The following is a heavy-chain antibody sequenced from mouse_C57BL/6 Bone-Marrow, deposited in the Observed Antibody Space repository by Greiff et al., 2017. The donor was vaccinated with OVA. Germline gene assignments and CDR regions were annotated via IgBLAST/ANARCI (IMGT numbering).Heavy chain of an antibody. J-gene: IGHJ1*03. CDR3: ARVWYYGRSYWYFDV. Sequence: VQLQESGPELVKPGASVKISCKASGYAFSSSWMNWVKQRPGKGLEWIGRIYPGDGDTNYNGKFKGKATLTADKSSRPAYMQLSSLTSEDSAVYFCARVWYYGRSYWYFDVWGTGTTVTVSS. D-gene: IGHD1-1*01. CDR1: GYAFSSSW. V-gene: IGHV1-82*01. CDR2: IYPGDGDT.